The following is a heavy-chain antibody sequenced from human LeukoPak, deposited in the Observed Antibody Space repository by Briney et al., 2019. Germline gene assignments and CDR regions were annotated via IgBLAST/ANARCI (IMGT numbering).Heavy chain of an antibody. CDR3: ARGLGYSYEGYYYGMDV. V-gene: IGHV1-2*04. D-gene: IGHD5-18*01. CDR2: INPNSGGT. CDR1: GYTFTGYY. Sequence: ASVKVSCKASGYTFTGYYMHWVRQAPGQGLEWMGWINPNSGGTNYAQKFQGWATMTRDTSISTAYMELSRLRSDDTAVYYCARGLGYSYEGYYYGMDVWGQGTTVTVSS. J-gene: IGHJ6*02.